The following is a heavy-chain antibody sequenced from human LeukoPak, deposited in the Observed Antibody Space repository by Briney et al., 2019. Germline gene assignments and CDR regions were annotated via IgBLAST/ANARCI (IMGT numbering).Heavy chain of an antibody. V-gene: IGHV3-7*01. CDR3: ARCYYDSSGYVEFDY. Sequence: PGGSLRLSCAASGYTFSSYWMSWVRQAPGKGLEWVANIKQDGSEKYYVDSVKGRFTISRDNAKNSLYLQMNSLRAEGTAVCYCARCYYDSSGYVEFDYWGQGTLVTVSS. CDR2: IKQDGSEK. CDR1: GYTFSSYW. D-gene: IGHD3-22*01. J-gene: IGHJ4*02.